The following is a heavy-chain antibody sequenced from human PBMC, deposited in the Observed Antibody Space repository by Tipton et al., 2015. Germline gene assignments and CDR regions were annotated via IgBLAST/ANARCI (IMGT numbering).Heavy chain of an antibody. D-gene: IGHD3-22*01. J-gene: IGHJ3*02. Sequence: QSGPEVKKPGDSVKISCKGSGYSFTSYSIHWVRQALGQGFERMGMINSSGGGTEYAQKFQGRVTMTTDTSTSTAYMELRSLRSDDTAVYYCARDRGYYDDSGYFPGAFDIWGQGTVVSVSS. CDR1: GYSFTSYS. CDR3: ARDRGYYDDSGYFPGAFDI. V-gene: IGHV1-46*01. CDR2: INSSGGGT.